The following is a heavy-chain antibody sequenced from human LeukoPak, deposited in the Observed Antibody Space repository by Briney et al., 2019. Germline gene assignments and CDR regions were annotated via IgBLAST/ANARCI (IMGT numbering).Heavy chain of an antibody. CDR3: ARVVNYGDYGVY. D-gene: IGHD4-17*01. CDR1: GGFISSYY. CDR2: IYYSGST. Sequence: PSETLSLTCTVSGGFISSYYWSWIRQPPGKGLEWIGYIYYSGSTNYNPSFKSRVTISVDTSKNQFSLKLSSVTAADTAVYYCARVVNYGDYGVYWGQGTLVTVSS. V-gene: IGHV4-59*08. J-gene: IGHJ4*02.